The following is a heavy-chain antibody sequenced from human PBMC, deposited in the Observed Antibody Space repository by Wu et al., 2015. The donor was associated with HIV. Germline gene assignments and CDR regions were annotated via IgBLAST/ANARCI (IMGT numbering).Heavy chain of an antibody. D-gene: IGHD1-1*01. CDR1: GYNFTNYY. V-gene: IGHV1-46*03. CDR3: ASRIGRTGNMEAFDI. Sequence: QVQLVQSGAEVKKPGASVRISCKTSGYNFTNYYMHWVRQAPRTRAVSGWEVINPRENRVSYSQKFQGRVTMTRDTSTSTLYMELSSLTAEDTAVYYCASRIGRTGNMEAFDIWGQGTLVTVSS. J-gene: IGHJ3*02. CDR2: INPRENRV.